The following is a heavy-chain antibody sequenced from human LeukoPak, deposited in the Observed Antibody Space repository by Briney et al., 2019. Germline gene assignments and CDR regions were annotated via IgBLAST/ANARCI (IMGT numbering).Heavy chain of an antibody. J-gene: IGHJ4*02. V-gene: IGHV3-74*01. CDR1: GFPFSSYW. Sequence: GRSLRLPCAASGFPFSSYWMNWVRQAPGKGLVWVSRIASDGSSTTYADSVKGRFSISRDNAKNTLYLQMNSLRVEDTAVYYCARGRPHGNDYWGQGTLVTVSS. CDR3: ARGRPHGNDY. D-gene: IGHD4-23*01. CDR2: IASDGSST.